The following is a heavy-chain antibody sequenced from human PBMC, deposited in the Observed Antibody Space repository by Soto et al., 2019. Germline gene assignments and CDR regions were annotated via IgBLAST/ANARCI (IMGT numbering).Heavy chain of an antibody. D-gene: IGHD3-22*01. CDR3: ARDQNFFDSSGYYDH. CDR2: ISPYNGNT. CDR1: GYTFVSYG. Sequence: QIQLVQSAAEVKKPGASVKVSCKTSGYTFVSYGISWVRQAPGQGLEWMGWISPYNGNTNFAQRFRGSVTLTTDTSTDIVYMDLGSLKSDDTAVYYFARDQNFFDSSGYYDHWGQGTLITVSS. V-gene: IGHV1-18*04. J-gene: IGHJ5*02.